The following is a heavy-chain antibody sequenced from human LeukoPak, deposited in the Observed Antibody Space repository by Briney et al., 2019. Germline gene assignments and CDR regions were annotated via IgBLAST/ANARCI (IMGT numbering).Heavy chain of an antibody. CDR2: IGSVTTYI. CDR1: GFTFSDYT. Sequence: GGSLILSCAASGFTFSDYTTNWVRQAPGKGLEWVSSIGSVTTYIYYADSVKGRFTISRDNAKNSLSLQMNSLRAEDTAVYYCARAIAVAGPYYFDYWGQGTLVTVSS. V-gene: IGHV3-21*01. CDR3: ARAIAVAGPYYFDY. J-gene: IGHJ4*02. D-gene: IGHD6-19*01.